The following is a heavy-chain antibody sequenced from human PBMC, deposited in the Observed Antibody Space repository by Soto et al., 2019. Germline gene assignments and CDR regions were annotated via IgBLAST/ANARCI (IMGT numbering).Heavy chain of an antibody. D-gene: IGHD5-18*01. CDR1: GYTFTRYD. J-gene: IGHJ5*02. V-gene: IGHV1-8*01. CDR2: MNPNSGDT. CDR3: VRGGYTFGHNWFDP. Sequence: QVQLVQSGAEVKKPGASVKVSCKASGYTFTRYDINWVRQATGQGLEWMGWMNPNSGDTTYEEKFQGRVTLTRNTLXSTAYMEVTSLRAEDTAVYYCVRGGYTFGHNWFDPWGQGTLVIVSS.